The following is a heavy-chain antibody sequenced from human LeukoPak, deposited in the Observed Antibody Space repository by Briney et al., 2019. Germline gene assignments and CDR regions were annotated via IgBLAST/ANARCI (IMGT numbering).Heavy chain of an antibody. Sequence: GGSLRLSCAASGFTFNSYSMHWVRQAPGKGLEWVSYSSGSSSAKYYAASVKGRFTISRDNAKTSVYLQMDSLRAEDTAVYYCARGLDGESFIFHYWGQGTLVTVSS. CDR2: SSGSSSAK. D-gene: IGHD3-10*01. J-gene: IGHJ4*02. CDR1: GFTFNSYS. CDR3: ARGLDGESFIFHY. V-gene: IGHV3-48*01.